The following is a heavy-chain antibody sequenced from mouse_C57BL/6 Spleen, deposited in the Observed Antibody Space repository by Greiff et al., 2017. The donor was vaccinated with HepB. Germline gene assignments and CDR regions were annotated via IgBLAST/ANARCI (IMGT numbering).Heavy chain of an antibody. Sequence: QVQLQQPGAELVRPGSSVKLSCKASGYTFTSYWMDWVKQRPGQGLEWIGNIYPSDSETHYNQKFKDKATLTVDKSSSTAYMQLSSLTSEDSAVYYCARWDSSGYRYWGQGTTLTVSS. V-gene: IGHV1-61*01. CDR3: ARWDSSGYRY. J-gene: IGHJ2*01. CDR2: IYPSDSET. D-gene: IGHD3-2*02. CDR1: GYTFTSYW.